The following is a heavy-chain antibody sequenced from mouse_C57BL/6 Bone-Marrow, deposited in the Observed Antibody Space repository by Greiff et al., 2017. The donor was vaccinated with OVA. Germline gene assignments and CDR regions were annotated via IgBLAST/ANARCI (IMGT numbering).Heavy chain of an antibody. D-gene: IGHD2-12*01. CDR3: ARGGYYRY. CDR2: IYPGSGNT. CDR1: GYTFTDYY. J-gene: IGHJ2*01. Sequence: VQLLQSGAELVRPGASVKLSCKASGYTFTDYYINWVKQRPGQGLEWIARIYPGSGNTYYNEKFKGKATLTAEKSSSTAYMQLSSLTSEDSAVYFCARGGYYRYWGQGTTLTVSS. V-gene: IGHV1-76*01.